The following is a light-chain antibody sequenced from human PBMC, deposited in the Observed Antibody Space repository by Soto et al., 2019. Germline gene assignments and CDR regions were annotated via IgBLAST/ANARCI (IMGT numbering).Light chain of an antibody. CDR2: GAS. Sequence: EIVLTHSPGTLSFSPWERATLSFSSSHTVYNGYLAWYQQKPGQAPRLLIYGASSRATGIPDRFSGSGSGTDFTLTISRLEPEDFAVYYCQKYGSSPRTFGQGTKVDIK. V-gene: IGKV3-20*01. CDR1: HTVYNGY. CDR3: QKYGSSPRT. J-gene: IGKJ1*01.